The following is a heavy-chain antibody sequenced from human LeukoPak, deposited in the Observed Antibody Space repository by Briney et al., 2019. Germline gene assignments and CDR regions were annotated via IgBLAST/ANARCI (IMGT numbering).Heavy chain of an antibody. CDR1: GFTFSSYS. D-gene: IGHD3-10*01. CDR3: ARYGSGGGYYVDV. V-gene: IGHV3-21*01. J-gene: IGHJ6*03. Sequence: GGSLRLSCAASGFTFSSYSMNWVRQAPGKGLEWVSSISSSSSYIYYADSVKGRFTISRDNAKNSLYLQMNSLRAEDTAVYYCARYGSGGGYYVDVWGKGTTVTVSS. CDR2: ISSSSSYI.